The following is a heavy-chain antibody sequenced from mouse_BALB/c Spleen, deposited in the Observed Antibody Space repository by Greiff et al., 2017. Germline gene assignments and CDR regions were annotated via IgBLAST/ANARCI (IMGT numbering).Heavy chain of an antibody. V-gene: IGHV1-69*02. CDR2: IDPSDSET. CDR1: GYTFTSYW. J-gene: IGHJ4*01. CDR3: ARRGGNYAMDY. Sequence: VQLQQPGAELVKPGAPVKLSCKASGYTFTSYWMNWVKQRPGRGLEWIGRIDPSDSETHYNQKFKDKATLTVDKSSSTAYIQLSSLTSEDSAVYYCARRGGNYAMDYWGQGTSVTVSS.